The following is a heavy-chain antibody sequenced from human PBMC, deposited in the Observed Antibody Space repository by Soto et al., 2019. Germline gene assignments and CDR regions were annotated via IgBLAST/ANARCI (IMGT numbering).Heavy chain of an antibody. CDR1: GFTFSSYS. D-gene: IGHD3-9*01. CDR2: ISSSSSTI. Sequence: EVQLVESGGGLVQPGGSLRLSCAASGFTFSSYSMNWVRQAPGKGLEWVSYISSSSSTIYYADSVKGRFTISRDNAKNSLYLQMNSLRDEDTAVYYCARSVTYYDIVTGYLDFDYWGQGTLVTVSS. CDR3: ARSVTYYDIVTGYLDFDY. J-gene: IGHJ4*02. V-gene: IGHV3-48*02.